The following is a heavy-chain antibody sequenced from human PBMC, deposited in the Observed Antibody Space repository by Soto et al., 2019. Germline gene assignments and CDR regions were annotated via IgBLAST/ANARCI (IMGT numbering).Heavy chain of an antibody. D-gene: IGHD4-17*01. V-gene: IGHV2-5*02. CDR2: IYWDDDK. CDR1: GFSLTTSGVG. Sequence: QITLKESGPTLVKPTQTLTLTCTFSGFSLTTSGVGVGWIRQPPGKALEWLALIYWDDDKRYSPSLKSRLTIPKDTPKNQAVLKMPNMDPPATATYFGAHRTTRVPWWFDPGGRGPLVTVSS. CDR3: AHRTTRVPWWFDP. J-gene: IGHJ5*02.